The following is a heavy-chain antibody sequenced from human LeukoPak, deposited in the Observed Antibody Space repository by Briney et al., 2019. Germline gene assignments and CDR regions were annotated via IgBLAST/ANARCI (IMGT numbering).Heavy chain of an antibody. V-gene: IGHV3-48*03. CDR2: ISSSGTTI. Sequence: RGSLRLSCAASGFGFGIFEMNWVRQAPGKGLEWVSHISSSGTTIFYADSVKGRFTISRDNAKNSLYLQMNSLRAEDTAVYYCAELGITMIGGVWGKGTTVTISS. J-gene: IGHJ6*04. D-gene: IGHD3-10*02. CDR3: AELGITMIGGV. CDR1: GFGFGIFE.